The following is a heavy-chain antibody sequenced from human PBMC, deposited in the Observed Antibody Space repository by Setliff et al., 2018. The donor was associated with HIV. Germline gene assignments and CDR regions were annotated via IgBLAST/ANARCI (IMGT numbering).Heavy chain of an antibody. CDR1: GSFISSGYY. D-gene: IGHD3-22*01. Sequence: KPSETLSLTCAVSGSFISSGYYWSWIRQPPGKGLEWIGEIDHSGSTNYNPSLKSRVTISVDTSKNQFSLKLSSVTAADTAVYYCAREIPYSYGGRGHPLWGQGTLVTVSS. J-gene: IGHJ4*02. CDR3: AREIPYSYGGRGHPL. V-gene: IGHV4-34*01. CDR2: IDHSGST.